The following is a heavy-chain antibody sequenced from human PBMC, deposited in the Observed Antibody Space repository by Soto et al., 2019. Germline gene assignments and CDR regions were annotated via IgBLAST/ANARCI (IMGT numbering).Heavy chain of an antibody. CDR1: GASISVHSYY. V-gene: IGHV4-39*01. CDR2: SYYSGTT. CDR3: TRRYNSNDNYFDP. Sequence: SETLSLTGTVSGASISVHSYYWTWIRQPPGKGLEWIGSSYYSGTTYFNPSLKSRATISVDTSKNQFSLRLTSVTAADTAIYYCTRRYNSNDNYFDPWGPGALVTVSS. D-gene: IGHD3-9*01. J-gene: IGHJ5*02.